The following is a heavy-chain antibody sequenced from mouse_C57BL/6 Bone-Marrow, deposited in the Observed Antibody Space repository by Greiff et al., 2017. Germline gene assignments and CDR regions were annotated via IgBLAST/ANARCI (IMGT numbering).Heavy chain of an antibody. Sequence: VQLKESGPELVKPGDSVKISCKASGYSFTGYFMNWVMQSHGKSLEWIGRINPYNGDTFYNQKFKGKATLTVDKSSSTAHMELRRLTSEDSAVYYCARMSTGDAMDYWGQGTSVTVSS. CDR2: INPYNGDT. CDR3: ARMSTGDAMDY. V-gene: IGHV1-20*01. J-gene: IGHJ4*01. CDR1: GYSFTGYF.